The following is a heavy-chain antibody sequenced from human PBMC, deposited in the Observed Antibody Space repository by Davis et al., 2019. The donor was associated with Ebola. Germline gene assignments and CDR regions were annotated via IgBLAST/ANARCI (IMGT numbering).Heavy chain of an antibody. CDR3: ARGPSRITGTPHGFDP. CDR2: ISSSSSYI. D-gene: IGHD1-20*01. CDR1: GFTFSSYS. Sequence: PGGSLRLSCAASGFTFSSYSMNWVRQAPGKGLEWVSSISSSSSYIYYADSVKGRFTISRDNAKNSLYLQMNSLRAEDTAVYYCARGPSRITGTPHGFDPWGQGTLVAVSS. J-gene: IGHJ5*02. V-gene: IGHV3-21*04.